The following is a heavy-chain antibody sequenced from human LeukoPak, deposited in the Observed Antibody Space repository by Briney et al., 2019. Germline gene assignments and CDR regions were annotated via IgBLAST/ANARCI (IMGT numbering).Heavy chain of an antibody. J-gene: IGHJ4*02. Sequence: SETLSLTCAASGYSLSSGYYWGWIRQPPGKGLEWIGSIYHSGSTYYNPSLKSRVTISVDTSKNQFSLKLSSVTAADTAVYYCARQTGTTPSFDYWGQGTLVTVSS. D-gene: IGHD1-1*01. CDR2: IYHSGST. V-gene: IGHV4-38-2*01. CDR3: ARQTGTTPSFDY. CDR1: GYSLSSGYY.